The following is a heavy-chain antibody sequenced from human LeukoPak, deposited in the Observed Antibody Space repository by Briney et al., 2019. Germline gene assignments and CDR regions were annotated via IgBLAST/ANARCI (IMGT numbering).Heavy chain of an antibody. CDR2: ISGSGGST. CDR1: GFTFSGYA. Sequence: PGGSLRLSCAASGFTFSGYAMSWVRQAPGKGLEWVSAISGSGGSTYYADSVKGRFTISRDNSKNTLYLQMNSLRAEDTAVYYCAKDGITIFGVVTLLTEYFQHWGQGTLVTVSS. D-gene: IGHD3-3*01. V-gene: IGHV3-23*01. J-gene: IGHJ1*01. CDR3: AKDGITIFGVVTLLTEYFQH.